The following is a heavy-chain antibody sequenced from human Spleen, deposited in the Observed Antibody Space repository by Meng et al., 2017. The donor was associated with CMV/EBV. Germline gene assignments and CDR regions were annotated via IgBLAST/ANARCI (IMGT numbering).Heavy chain of an antibody. CDR3: ARHGFDGSGTYYPDY. D-gene: IGHD3-10*01. Sequence: SGFAVSSYYMNWVRQAPGKGLEWVSIIYSSGTSYYTDSVKGRFTISADTSITTAYLQWDSLRASDTAIYYCARHGFDGSGTYYPDYWGQGTLVTVSS. CDR1: GFAVSSYY. CDR2: IYSSGTS. J-gene: IGHJ4*02. V-gene: IGHV3-53*01.